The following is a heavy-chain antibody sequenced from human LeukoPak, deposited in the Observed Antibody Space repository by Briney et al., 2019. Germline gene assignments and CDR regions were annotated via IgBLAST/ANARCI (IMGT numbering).Heavy chain of an antibody. CDR2: TYYSSNCYI. V-gene: IGHV6-1*01. CDR3: SRGWLQQGFDY. Sequence: SQPLSLTCAISGYSVSTNNAGWNWIRQSPSRALEWLGRTYYSSNCYIHYAVSVKSRITINPDTSKNQFSLQLNSVTPEDTAVYYCSRGWLQQGFDYWGQGTLVTVSS. CDR1: GYSVSTNNAG. J-gene: IGHJ4*02. D-gene: IGHD5-24*01.